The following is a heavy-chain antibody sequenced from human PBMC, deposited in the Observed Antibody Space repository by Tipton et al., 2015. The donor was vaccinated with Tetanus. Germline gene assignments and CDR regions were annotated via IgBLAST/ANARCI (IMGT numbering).Heavy chain of an antibody. D-gene: IGHD6-19*01. CDR1: GYTFTNYG. CDR2: DSGYSGNT. CDR3: ARPVKQWLVPEDY. V-gene: IGHV1-18*01. J-gene: IGHJ4*02. Sequence: QSGAEVKKPGASVKVSCKGSGYTFTNYGINWVRQAPGQGLEWMGWDSGYSGNTIYARKVQGRVTMTTDTSTNTAYLELRSLRSDDTAVYFCARPVKQWLVPEDYWGQGTLVTVSS.